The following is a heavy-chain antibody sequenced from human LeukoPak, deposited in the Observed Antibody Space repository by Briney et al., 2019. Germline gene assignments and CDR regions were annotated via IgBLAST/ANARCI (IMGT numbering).Heavy chain of an antibody. Sequence: GGSLRLSCAASGFTFSTYWMNWYRQAPGKGLEWVGNINQDASEINYVDSVRGRFAISRDNAKNSLHLQMNRLRGEDTAVYYCATDRDNSDWQKRFDSWGQGTLVTVTP. D-gene: IGHD2-21*02. CDR3: ATDRDNSDWQKRFDS. CDR2: INQDASEI. V-gene: IGHV3-7*01. CDR1: GFTFSTYW. J-gene: IGHJ4*02.